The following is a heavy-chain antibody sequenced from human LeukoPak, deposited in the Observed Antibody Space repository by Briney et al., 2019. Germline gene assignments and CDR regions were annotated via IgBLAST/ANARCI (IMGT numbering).Heavy chain of an antibody. V-gene: IGHV3-53*01. CDR3: ARDLRQAGWVFDY. D-gene: IGHD6-19*01. CDR2: IYSGGST. Sequence: GGSLRLSCAASGFTVSSNYMSWVRQAPGKGLEWVSVIYSGGSTYYADSVKGRFTISRDNSKNTLYLQINSLRAEDTAVYYCARDLRQAGWVFDYWGQGTLVNVSS. CDR1: GFTVSSNY. J-gene: IGHJ4*02.